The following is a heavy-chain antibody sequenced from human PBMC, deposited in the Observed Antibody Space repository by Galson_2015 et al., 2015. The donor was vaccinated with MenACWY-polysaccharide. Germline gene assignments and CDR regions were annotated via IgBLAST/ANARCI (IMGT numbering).Heavy chain of an antibody. CDR1: GGSISSYY. CDR2: IYYSGST. CDR3: AREDVEEHYYGMDV. J-gene: IGHJ6*02. D-gene: IGHD1-1*01. Sequence: ETLSLTCTVSGGSISSYYWSWIRQPPGKGLEWIGYIYYSGSTNYNPSLKSRVTISVDTSMNQFSLKLSSVTAADTAVYYCAREDVEEHYYGMDVWGQGTLVTVSS. V-gene: IGHV4-59*01.